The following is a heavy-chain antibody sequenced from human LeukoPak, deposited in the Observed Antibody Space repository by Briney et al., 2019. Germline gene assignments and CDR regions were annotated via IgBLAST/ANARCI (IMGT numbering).Heavy chain of an antibody. J-gene: IGHJ4*02. Sequence: SETLSLTCTVSGGSISSYYWSWIRQPPGKGLEWIGYIYYSGSTNYNPSLKSRVTISVDTSKNQFSLKLSSVTAADTAVYYCARGEGEAGPFDYWGQGTLVTVSS. CDR1: GGSISSYY. D-gene: IGHD6-19*01. V-gene: IGHV4-59*01. CDR2: IYYSGST. CDR3: ARGEGEAGPFDY.